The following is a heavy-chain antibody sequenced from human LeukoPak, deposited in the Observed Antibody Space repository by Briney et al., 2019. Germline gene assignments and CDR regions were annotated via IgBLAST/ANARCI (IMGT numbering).Heavy chain of an antibody. CDR2: IYHSGST. D-gene: IGHD2-2*01. V-gene: IGHV4-38-2*02. J-gene: IGHJ4*02. CDR1: GYSISSGYY. Sequence: SETLSLTCTVSGYSISSGYYWGWIRQPPGKGLEWIGSIYHSGSTYYNPSLKSRVTISVDTSKNQFSLKLSSVTAADTAVYYCARSPTKRVPEDYWGQGTLVTVSS. CDR3: ARSPTKRVPEDY.